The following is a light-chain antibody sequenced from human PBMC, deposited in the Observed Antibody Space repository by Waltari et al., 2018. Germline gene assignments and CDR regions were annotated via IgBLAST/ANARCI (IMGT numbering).Light chain of an antibody. CDR2: AAS. J-gene: IGKJ5*01. CDR1: QGISNS. Sequence: DIQMTQSPSSLSASVGDRVTITCRASQGISNSLAWYQQKPGRAPKVLVHAASRLESGVPSRFSGSGSGTDYALTISSLQPEDFATYYCQQYYSTPPATFGQGTRLEIK. V-gene: IGKV1-NL1*01. CDR3: QQYYSTPPAT.